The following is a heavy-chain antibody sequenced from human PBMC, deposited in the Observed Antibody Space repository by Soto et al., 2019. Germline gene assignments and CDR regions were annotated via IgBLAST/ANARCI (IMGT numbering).Heavy chain of an antibody. D-gene: IGHD2-2*01. Sequence: GGSLRLSCAASGFTFSSYVMSWVRQAPGKGLEWVSSISGSGDNTYDAVSVRGRFTISRDNSKNTLYLQMNSLRAEDTAVYYCAKDRGPYCISTSCSMVSGMDVWGQGTTVTVSS. CDR3: AKDRGPYCISTSCSMVSGMDV. CDR2: ISGSGDNT. V-gene: IGHV3-23*01. CDR1: GFTFSSYV. J-gene: IGHJ6*02.